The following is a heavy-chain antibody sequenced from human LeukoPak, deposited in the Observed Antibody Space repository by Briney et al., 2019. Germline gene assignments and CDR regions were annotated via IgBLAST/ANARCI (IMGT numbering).Heavy chain of an antibody. V-gene: IGHV1-2*04. Sequence: ASVKVSCKASGYTFTGYYMHWVRQAPGQGLEWMGWINPNSGGTNYAQKFQGWVTMTRDTSISTAYMELSRLRSDDTAVYYCARGSGGYDWDAWFDPWGQGPLVTVST. CDR2: INPNSGGT. CDR1: GYTFTGYY. J-gene: IGHJ5*02. D-gene: IGHD5-12*01. CDR3: ARGSGGYDWDAWFDP.